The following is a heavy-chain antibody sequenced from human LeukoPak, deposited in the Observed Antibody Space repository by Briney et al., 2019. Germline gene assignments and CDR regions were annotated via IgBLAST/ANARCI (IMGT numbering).Heavy chain of an antibody. J-gene: IGHJ4*02. CDR2: INPSGGST. CDR3: ARDGVDTAMVTAGFFDY. Sequence: ASVNVSCKASGYTFTSYYMHWVRQPPGQGLEWMGIINPSGGSTSYAQKFQGRVTMTRDTSTSTVYMELSSLRSEDTAVYYCARDGVDTAMVTAGFFDYWGQGTLVTVSS. V-gene: IGHV1-46*01. D-gene: IGHD5-18*01. CDR1: GYTFTSYY.